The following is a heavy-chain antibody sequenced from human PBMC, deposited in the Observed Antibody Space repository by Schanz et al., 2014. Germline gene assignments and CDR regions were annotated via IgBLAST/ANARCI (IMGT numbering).Heavy chain of an antibody. CDR3: ARDKGGYYPFDY. V-gene: IGHV3-7*01. CDR2: IKQDESER. CDR1: GFTFSTYW. D-gene: IGHD3-3*01. J-gene: IGHJ4*02. Sequence: EVQLVESGGGLVQPGGSLRLSCAASGFTFSTYWMSWVRQAPGKGLEWVANIKQDESERSYVDSVKGRFTISRDNAKNSLYLQMNRLRAEDTAVYYCARDKGGYYPFDYWGQGTLVTVSS.